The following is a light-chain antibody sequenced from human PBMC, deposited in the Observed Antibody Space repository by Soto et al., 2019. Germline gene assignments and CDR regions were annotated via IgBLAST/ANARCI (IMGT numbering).Light chain of an antibody. J-gene: IGKJ1*01. CDR3: QQRSNWPPEWT. V-gene: IGKV3-11*01. CDR2: DAS. CDR1: QSVSSY. Sequence: EIVLTKSSATLSLSPWEKSPLSSRAIQSVSSYLAWYQQKPGQAPRLLIYDASNRATGIPARFSGSGSGTDFTLTISSLEPEDFAVYYCQQRSNWPPEWTFGQGTKVDIK.